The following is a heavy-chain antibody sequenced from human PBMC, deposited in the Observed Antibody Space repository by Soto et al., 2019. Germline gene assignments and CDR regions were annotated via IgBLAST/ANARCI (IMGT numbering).Heavy chain of an antibody. D-gene: IGHD2-15*01. CDR3: ARGQVVAAQH. J-gene: IGHJ4*02. V-gene: IGHV4-39*07. CDR1: GGSISSSSYK. CDR2: IFYSGST. Sequence: PSETLSLTCTVSGGSISSSSYKWGWIRQPPGKSLEWIGNIFYSGSTYYNPSLKSRVTLSVDTSKNQFSLKLSSVTAADTAVYYCARGQVVAAQHWGQGALVTVSS.